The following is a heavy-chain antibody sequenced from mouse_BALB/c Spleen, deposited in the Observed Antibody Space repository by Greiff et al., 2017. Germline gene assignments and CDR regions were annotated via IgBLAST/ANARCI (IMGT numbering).Heavy chain of an antibody. CDR2: ISSGSSTI. D-gene: IGHD3-1*01. J-gene: IGHJ4*01. Sequence: EVQGVESGGGLVQPGGSRKLSCAASGFTFSSFGMHWVRQAPEKGLEWVAYISSGSSTIYYADTVKGRFTISRDNPKNTLFLQMTSLRSEDTAMYYCARQLWLRAMDYWGQGTSVTVSS. V-gene: IGHV5-17*02. CDR3: ARQLWLRAMDY. CDR1: GFTFSSFG.